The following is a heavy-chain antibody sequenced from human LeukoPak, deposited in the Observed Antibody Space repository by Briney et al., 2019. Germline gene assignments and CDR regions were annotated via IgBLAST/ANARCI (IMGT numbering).Heavy chain of an antibody. V-gene: IGHV4-39*01. J-gene: IGHJ4*02. CDR2: IYYSGST. CDR3: ARRTWGGPHYFDY. Sequence: SETLSLTCTVSGGSISTTSYYWGWIRQPPGKGLEWIGNIYYSGSTFYNPSFKSRVTISVDTSKNQFSLKVNSMTAADTAVYFCARRTWGGPHYFDYWGQGTLDTVSS. CDR1: GGSISTTSYY. D-gene: IGHD3-3*01.